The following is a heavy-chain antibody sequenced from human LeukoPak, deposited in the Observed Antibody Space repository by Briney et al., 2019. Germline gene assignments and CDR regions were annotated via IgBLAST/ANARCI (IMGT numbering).Heavy chain of an antibody. Sequence: GASVKVSCKASGYTFTGYYMHWVRQAPGQGLEWMGRINPNSGGTNYAQKFQGRVTMTRDTSISTAYMELSRLRSDDTAVYYCARDSPSLYCGGDCSSRYFDLWGRGTLVTVSS. J-gene: IGHJ2*01. CDR3: ARDSPSLYCGGDCSSRYFDL. CDR2: INPNSGGT. CDR1: GYTFTGYY. V-gene: IGHV1-2*06. D-gene: IGHD2-21*01.